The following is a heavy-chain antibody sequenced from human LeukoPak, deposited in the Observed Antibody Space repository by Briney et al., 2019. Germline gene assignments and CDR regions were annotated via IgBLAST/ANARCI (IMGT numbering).Heavy chain of an antibody. Sequence: GGSLRLSCAASGFTFSSYEMNWVRQAPGKGLEWVSYISTSGNTRYYADSVKGGFTISRDNAKNSLYLQMNSLRVEDTAVYYCARELSGTTSYYFDFWGQGTLVTVSS. CDR2: ISTSGNTR. CDR3: ARELSGTTSYYFDF. D-gene: IGHD1-7*01. J-gene: IGHJ4*02. CDR1: GFTFSSYE. V-gene: IGHV3-48*03.